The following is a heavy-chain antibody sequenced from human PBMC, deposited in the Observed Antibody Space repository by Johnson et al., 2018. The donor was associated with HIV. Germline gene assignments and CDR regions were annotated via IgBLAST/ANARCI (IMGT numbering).Heavy chain of an antibody. Sequence: VQLVESGGGVVQPGRSLRLSCAASGFTFSSYAIHWVRQAPGKGLEWVAAISSDGSNKYYADSVKGRFTISRDNSKNTLYLQMNSLRAEDTAVYYCASPSGSSRLAFDIWGQGTMVTVSS. CDR2: ISSDGSNK. D-gene: IGHD1-26*01. V-gene: IGHV3-30*14. J-gene: IGHJ3*02. CDR1: GFTFSSYA. CDR3: ASPSGSSRLAFDI.